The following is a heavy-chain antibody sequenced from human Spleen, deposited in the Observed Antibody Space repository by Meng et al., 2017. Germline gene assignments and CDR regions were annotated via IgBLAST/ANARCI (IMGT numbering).Heavy chain of an antibody. CDR3: AKGHSSGWYDY. CDR1: GVSFSDSD. J-gene: IGHJ4*02. CDR2: IGGRPKRYAA. Sequence: GGSLRLSCAVSGVSFSDSDIHWVRQGSGKGLEWVGRIGGRPKRYAAAYAASVRGTFTISRDDSKSTAYLQMNSLKTEDTAVYYCAKGHSSGWYDYWGQGTLVTVSS. V-gene: IGHV3-73*01. D-gene: IGHD6-19*01.